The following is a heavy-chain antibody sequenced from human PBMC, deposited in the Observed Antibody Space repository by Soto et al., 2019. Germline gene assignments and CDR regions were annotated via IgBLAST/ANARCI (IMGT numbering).Heavy chain of an antibody. V-gene: IGHV3-23*01. D-gene: IGHD3-22*01. CDR3: ARDNYYTGSGYYPSSAEYFQH. J-gene: IGHJ1*01. CDR1: GFTFSSYA. Sequence: WSLRLSCAASGFTFSSYAMSWVRQVPGNGLEWVSAISGSGGSTYYADSVKGRFTISRDNSKNTLYLQMNSLRAEDTAVYYCARDNYYTGSGYYPSSAEYFQHWGQGTLVTVSS. CDR2: ISGSGGST.